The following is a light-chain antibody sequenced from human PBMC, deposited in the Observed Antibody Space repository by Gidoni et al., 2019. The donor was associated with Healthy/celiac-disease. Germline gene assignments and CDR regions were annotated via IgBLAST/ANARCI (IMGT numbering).Light chain of an antibody. J-gene: IGKJ1*01. V-gene: IGKV2-28*01. CDR2: LGS. CDR3: MQALQPRAWT. Sequence: DIVMTQSPLSLPVTPGEPASISCRSSQSLLHSNGYNYLDWYLQKPGQSPQLLIYLGSNRASGVPDRFSGSVSGTDSTLNISRVEAEDVGVYYCMQALQPRAWTFGQGTKVEIK. CDR1: QSLLHSNGYNY.